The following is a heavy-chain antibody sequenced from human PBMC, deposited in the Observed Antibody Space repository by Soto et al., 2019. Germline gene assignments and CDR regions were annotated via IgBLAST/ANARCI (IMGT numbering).Heavy chain of an antibody. CDR3: TRRIFAHWYFDL. CDR2: IYFNGNA. Sequence: QLQLQESGPGLVKPSETLSLTCVVSGDSIRSTYYWGWIRQPPGKGLEWIGSIYFNGNAYYNPSLESRVTMSVVTSMIQFSLNLSSVTAADTAVYYCTRRIFAHWYFDLWGRGTLVTVSS. D-gene: IGHD3-3*01. J-gene: IGHJ2*01. V-gene: IGHV4-39*01. CDR1: GDSIRSTYY.